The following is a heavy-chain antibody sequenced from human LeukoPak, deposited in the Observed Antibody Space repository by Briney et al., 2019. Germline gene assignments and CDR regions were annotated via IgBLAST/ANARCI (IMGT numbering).Heavy chain of an antibody. CDR2: VFDSGST. CDR3: ARHTRPGHSGYENAFDI. Sequence: KPSETLSLTCTVSGGSISRTSYYWDWIRQPPGKGLEWIGNVFDSGSTHYNPSLKSRVTISVDTSKNQFSLRLSSVTAADTAVYYCARHTRPGHSGYENAFDIWGQGTMVTVSS. CDR1: GGSISRTSYY. V-gene: IGHV4-39*01. D-gene: IGHD5-12*01. J-gene: IGHJ3*02.